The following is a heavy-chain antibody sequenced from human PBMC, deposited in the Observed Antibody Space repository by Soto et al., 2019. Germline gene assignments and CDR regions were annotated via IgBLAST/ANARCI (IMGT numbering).Heavy chain of an antibody. D-gene: IGHD2-2*01. Sequence: QVQLVESGGGVVQPGRSLRLSCAASGFTFSNYAMHWVRQAPGKGLEWLAIISYDGDNEYYADSVRGRFTISRDTSKNTLYLQTNNLRHEDTAVYYCAKDGGPVYCNSPVCSAKHFDYWGQGTLVTVSS. V-gene: IGHV3-30*18. CDR1: GFTFSNYA. CDR2: ISYDGDNE. J-gene: IGHJ4*02. CDR3: AKDGGPVYCNSPVCSAKHFDY.